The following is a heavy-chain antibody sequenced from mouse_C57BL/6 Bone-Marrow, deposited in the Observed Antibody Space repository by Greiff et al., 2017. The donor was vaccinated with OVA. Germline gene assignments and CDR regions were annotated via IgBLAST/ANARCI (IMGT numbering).Heavy chain of an antibody. CDR3: ARLYYYGWYFDV. V-gene: IGHV5-12*01. Sequence: EVQGVESGGGLVQPGGSLKLSCAASGFTFSDYYMYWVRQTPEKRLEWVAYISNGGGSTYYPDTVKGRFTISRDNAKNTLYLQMSRLKSEDTAMYYCARLYYYGWYFDVWGTGTTVTVSS. CDR1: GFTFSDYY. CDR2: ISNGGGST. J-gene: IGHJ1*03. D-gene: IGHD1-1*01.